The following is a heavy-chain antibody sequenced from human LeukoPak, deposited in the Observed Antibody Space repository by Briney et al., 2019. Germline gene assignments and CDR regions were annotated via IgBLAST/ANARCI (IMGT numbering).Heavy chain of an antibody. D-gene: IGHD1-7*01. Sequence: PGGSLRLSCATSGFTFDDYGMSWVRQVPGKGLEWVSGINWNGGSTGYADSVKGRFTISRDNAKNSLYLQMNSLRAEDTAVYYCAKDRAKNWNYALDYWGQGTLVTVSS. CDR3: AKDRAKNWNYALDY. V-gene: IGHV3-20*04. CDR1: GFTFDDYG. CDR2: INWNGGST. J-gene: IGHJ4*02.